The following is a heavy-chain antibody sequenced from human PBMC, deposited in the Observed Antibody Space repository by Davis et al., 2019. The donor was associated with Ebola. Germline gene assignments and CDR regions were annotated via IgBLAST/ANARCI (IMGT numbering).Heavy chain of an antibody. Sequence: GGSLRLSCTGPGLTFNPYVMSWVRQAQGKGLEWVSGVSGDGGTTDYAESVRGRFALSRDNSKNTLYLQMNSRTDEDTAIYYCAKSANSKYSSTADYYHGMDVWGQGTTVTVAS. CDR1: GLTFNPYV. CDR3: AKSANSKYSSTADYYHGMDV. V-gene: IGHV3-23*01. D-gene: IGHD6-19*01. CDR2: VSGDGGTT. J-gene: IGHJ6*02.